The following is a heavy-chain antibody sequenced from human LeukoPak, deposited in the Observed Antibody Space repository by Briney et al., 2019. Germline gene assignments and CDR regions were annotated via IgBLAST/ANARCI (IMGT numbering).Heavy chain of an antibody. D-gene: IGHD1-26*01. V-gene: IGHV1-69*04. CDR1: GGTFSSYA. Sequence: ASVKVSCKASGGTFSSYAISWVRQAPGQGLEWMGRIIPILGIANYAQKFQGRVTITADKSTSTAYMELSSLRSEDTAVYYCARGRASSVGATDYWGQGTLVTVSS. J-gene: IGHJ4*02. CDR3: ARGRASSVGATDY. CDR2: IIPILGIA.